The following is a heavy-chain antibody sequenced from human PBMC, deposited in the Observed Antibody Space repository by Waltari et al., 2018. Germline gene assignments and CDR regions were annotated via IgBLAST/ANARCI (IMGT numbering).Heavy chain of an antibody. CDR2: MSYSGAT. D-gene: IGHD1-1*01. Sequence: QLQLQESGPGLVKPSETLSLTCRVSGCSITSKPHSWVWIRQAPGQGLEWIGTMSYSGATYSSPSLNSRVTISRDTSKNQLSLKLASMTAADTAVYYCATYLGASLGTAAFDVWGQGTMVTVSS. CDR1: GCSITSKPHS. V-gene: IGHV4-39*01. J-gene: IGHJ3*01. CDR3: ATYLGASLGTAAFDV.